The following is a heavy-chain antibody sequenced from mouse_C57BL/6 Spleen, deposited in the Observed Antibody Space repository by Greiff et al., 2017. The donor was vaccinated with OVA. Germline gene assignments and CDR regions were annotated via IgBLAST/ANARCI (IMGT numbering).Heavy chain of an antibody. D-gene: IGHD4-1*01. Sequence: QVHVKQPGAELVKPGASVKLSCKASGYTFTSYWMHWVKQRPGQGLEWIGMIHPNSGSTNYNEKFKSKATLTVDKSSSTAYMQLSSLTSEDSAVYYCARSATGTGDYWGQGTTLTVSS. CDR2: IHPNSGST. J-gene: IGHJ2*01. CDR1: GYTFTSYW. V-gene: IGHV1-64*01. CDR3: ARSATGTGDY.